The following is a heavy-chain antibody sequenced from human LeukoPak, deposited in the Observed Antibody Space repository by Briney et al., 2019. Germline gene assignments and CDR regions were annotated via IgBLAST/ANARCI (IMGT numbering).Heavy chain of an antibody. CDR1: GFTFSTYS. D-gene: IGHD3-22*01. J-gene: IGHJ3*02. CDR3: ARGSRITMIVVVRHAFDI. CDR2: ISGSSSTI. V-gene: IGHV3-48*04. Sequence: GGSLRLSCAASGFTFSTYSMNWVRQAPGKGLEWVSYISGSSSTIYYADSVKGRFTISRDNAKNSLYLQMNSLRAEDTAVYYCARGSRITMIVVVRHAFDIWGQGTMVTVSS.